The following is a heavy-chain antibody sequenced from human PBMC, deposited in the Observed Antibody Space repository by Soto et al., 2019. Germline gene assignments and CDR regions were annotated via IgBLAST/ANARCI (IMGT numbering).Heavy chain of an antibody. D-gene: IGHD6-6*01. J-gene: IGHJ5*02. Sequence: PSETLSLTCIVSGGSLSSDANLWSWLRQLTGRGLEWIGYISYTGRTYYTPYLNSRLAISVDTSKNLFSLRLSAVTSADTAVYFCARGSFSSCSSWFDPWGQGTLVTVSS. CDR3: ARGSFSSCSSWFDP. V-gene: IGHV4-31*03. CDR1: GGSLSSDANL. CDR2: ISYTGRT.